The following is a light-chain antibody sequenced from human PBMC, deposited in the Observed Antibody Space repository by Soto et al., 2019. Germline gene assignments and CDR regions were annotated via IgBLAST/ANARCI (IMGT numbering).Light chain of an antibody. J-gene: IGKJ4*01. Sequence: EIVLTQSPETLSLSPGERATLSCRASQTVRTTYSTWYQQKPGQAPRLLIYAASARATGIPDRFSGGGSGTDFTLTISRLEPEDFAVYYCQLFDGSSSLTFGGGTKVEIK. CDR1: QTVRTTY. CDR2: AAS. CDR3: QLFDGSSSLT. V-gene: IGKV3-20*01.